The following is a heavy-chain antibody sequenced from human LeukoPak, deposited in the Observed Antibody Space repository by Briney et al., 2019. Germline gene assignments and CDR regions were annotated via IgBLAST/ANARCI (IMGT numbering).Heavy chain of an antibody. CDR2: MNPNSGNT. Sequence: ASVKVSCKASGYTFTSYDINWVRQATGQGLEWMGWMNPNSGNTGYAQKFQGRVTMTRNTSISTAYMELSSLRSEDTAVYYCARGEYDFWSGYYTGYYYYGVDVWGQGTTVTVSS. V-gene: IGHV1-8*01. CDR1: GYTFTSYD. D-gene: IGHD3-3*01. J-gene: IGHJ6*02. CDR3: ARGEYDFWSGYYTGYYYYGVDV.